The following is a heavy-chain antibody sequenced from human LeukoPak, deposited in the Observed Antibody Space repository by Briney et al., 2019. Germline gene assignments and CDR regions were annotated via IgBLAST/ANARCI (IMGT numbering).Heavy chain of an antibody. D-gene: IGHD5-18*01. V-gene: IGHV1-18*01. CDR1: GYTFTIYG. J-gene: IGHJ4*02. CDR3: ARDGSGYSYGPKEFDY. CDR2: ISAYNGNT. Sequence: ASVKVSCKASGYTFTIYGISWVRQAPGQGLEWMGWISAYNGNTNYAQKLQGRVTMTTDTSTSTAYMELRSLRSDDTAVYYCARDGSGYSYGPKEFDYWGQGTLVTVSS.